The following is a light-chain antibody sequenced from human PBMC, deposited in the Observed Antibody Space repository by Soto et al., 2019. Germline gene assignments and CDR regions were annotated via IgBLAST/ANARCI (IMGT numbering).Light chain of an antibody. Sequence: NFMLTQPHSVSEAPGKTVTISCTRSSGSIASNYVQWYQQRPGSAPTTVIYEDNQRPSGVPDRFSVSIDSSSNSASLTISGLKTEDEADYYGQSYDSSNVVFGGGTKLTVL. CDR3: QSYDSSNVV. V-gene: IGLV6-57*04. CDR1: SGSIASNY. J-gene: IGLJ2*01. CDR2: EDN.